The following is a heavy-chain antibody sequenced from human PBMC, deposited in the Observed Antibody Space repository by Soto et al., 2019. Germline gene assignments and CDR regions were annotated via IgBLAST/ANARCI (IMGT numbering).Heavy chain of an antibody. Sequence: QVQLVESGGGVVQPGRSLRLSCAASGFTFSSYGMHWVRQALGKGLEWVAVIWYDGSNKYYADSVKGRFTISRDNSKNTLYLQMNSLRAEDTAVYYCARDRVTMIVEGWYFDLWGRGTLVTVSS. J-gene: IGHJ2*01. CDR1: GFTFSSYG. CDR3: ARDRVTMIVEGWYFDL. CDR2: IWYDGSNK. V-gene: IGHV3-33*01. D-gene: IGHD3-22*01.